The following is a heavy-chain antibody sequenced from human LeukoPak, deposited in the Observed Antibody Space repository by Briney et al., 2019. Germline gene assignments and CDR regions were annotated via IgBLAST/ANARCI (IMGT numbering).Heavy chain of an antibody. D-gene: IGHD6-6*01. CDR2: ISSSSSYI. CDR3: ARDLGLSISDFLWYFDL. CDR1: GFTFSSYS. J-gene: IGHJ2*01. Sequence: GGSLRLSCAASGFTFSSYSMNWVRQAPGKGLEWVSSISSSSSYIYYADSVKGRFTISRDNAKNSLYLQMNSLRAEDTAVYYCARDLGLSISDFLWYFDLWGRGTLVTVSS. V-gene: IGHV3-21*01.